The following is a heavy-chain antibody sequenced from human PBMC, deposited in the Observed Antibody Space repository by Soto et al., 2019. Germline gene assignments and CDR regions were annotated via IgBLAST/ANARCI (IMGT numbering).Heavy chain of an antibody. D-gene: IGHD2-15*01. CDR3: ARVSAHTGCSGGSCYSGIDY. Sequence: ASVKVSCKASGYTFTSYDINWVRQATGQGLEWMGWMNPNSGNTGYAQKFQGRVTMTRNTSISTAYMELSSLRSEDTAVYYCARVSAHTGCSGGSCYSGIDYWGQGTLVTVSS. CDR1: GYTFTSYD. J-gene: IGHJ4*02. V-gene: IGHV1-8*01. CDR2: MNPNSGNT.